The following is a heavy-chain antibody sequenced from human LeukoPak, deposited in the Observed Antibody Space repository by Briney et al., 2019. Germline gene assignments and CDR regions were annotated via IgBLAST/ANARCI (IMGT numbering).Heavy chain of an antibody. V-gene: IGHV4-34*01. J-gene: IGHJ6*03. Sequence: PSETLSLTCTVSGGSISNYYWSWIRQPPGKGLEWIGEINHSGSTNYNPSLKSRVTISVDTSKNQFSLKLSSVTAADTAVYYCARGGPYYYYYMDVWGKGTTVTISS. CDR2: INHSGST. CDR1: GGSISNYY. CDR3: ARGGPYYYYYMDV.